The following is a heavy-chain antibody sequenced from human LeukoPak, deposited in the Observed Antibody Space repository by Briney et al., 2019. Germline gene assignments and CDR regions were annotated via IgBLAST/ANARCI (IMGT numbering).Heavy chain of an antibody. V-gene: IGHV3-7*01. CDR3: AREEWWFDP. CDR1: GFTFSTYW. J-gene: IGHJ5*02. D-gene: IGHD2-8*01. Sequence: GGSLRLSCAASGFTFSTYWMTWVRQAPGKGLEWVANVSPDGSEKYYLDSVKGRFTISRDNTKNSLYLQMNSLRAEDTAVYYCAREEWWFDPWGQGTLVTVSS. CDR2: VSPDGSEK.